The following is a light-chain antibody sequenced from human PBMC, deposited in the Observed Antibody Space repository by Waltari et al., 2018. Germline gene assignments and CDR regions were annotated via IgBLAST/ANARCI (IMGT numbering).Light chain of an antibody. CDR1: SGHSSNV. CDR2: VNSDGSH. Sequence: QLVLTQSPSASASLGASVKLTCTLSSGHSSNVIAWLQQQPEKGPRFLMKVNSDGSHRKGDEIPDLFSVSSAGAERYLSISSLQAEDEADDFCQTGGHGTWVFGGGTKLTVL. J-gene: IGLJ3*02. V-gene: IGLV4-69*01. CDR3: QTGGHGTWV.